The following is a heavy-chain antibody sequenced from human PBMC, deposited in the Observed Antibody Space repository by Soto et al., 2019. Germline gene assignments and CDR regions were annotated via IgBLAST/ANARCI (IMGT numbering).Heavy chain of an antibody. CDR1: GFTFGNYA. CDR2: IRSKAYGGTT. CDR3: NRDTSPYP. Sequence: SLRLSCTASGFTFGNYAMSWVRQAPGKGLEWVGFIRSKAYGGTTEYAASVKGRFTISRDDSKSIAYLQMNSRKTEDTPVNYCNRDTSPYPWGQGTTVTVSS. J-gene: IGHJ6*02. V-gene: IGHV3-49*04. D-gene: IGHD2-2*02.